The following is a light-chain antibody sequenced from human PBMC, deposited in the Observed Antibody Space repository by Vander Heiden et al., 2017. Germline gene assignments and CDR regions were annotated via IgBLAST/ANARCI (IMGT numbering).Light chain of an antibody. V-gene: IGLV1-44*01. Sequence: QSVLTQPPSAYGTPGQRFTISCSGSRSNTGSNTVNWYQKLPGTAPKRRSERNNRRPSGVPDRFSGYKSGTSELLEISGLQSEDKSYYDCAEWDDSLNGVVFGGGTKLTVL. CDR3: AEWDDSLNGVV. CDR2: RNN. J-gene: IGLJ3*02. CDR1: RSNTGSNT.